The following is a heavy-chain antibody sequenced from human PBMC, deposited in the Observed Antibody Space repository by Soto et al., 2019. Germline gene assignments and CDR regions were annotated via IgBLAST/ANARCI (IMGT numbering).Heavy chain of an antibody. J-gene: IGHJ4*02. CDR3: ARSSVPAAIFGY. CDR1: GGSISSYY. V-gene: IGHV4-59*01. D-gene: IGHD2-2*01. Sequence: QVQLQESGPGLVKPSETLSLTCTVSGGSISSYYWSWIRQPPGKGLEWIGYIYYSGSTNYNPSLKSRVTISVDTSKNRFSVKLSSVTAADTAVYCCARSSVPAAIFGYWGQGTLVTVSS. CDR2: IYYSGST.